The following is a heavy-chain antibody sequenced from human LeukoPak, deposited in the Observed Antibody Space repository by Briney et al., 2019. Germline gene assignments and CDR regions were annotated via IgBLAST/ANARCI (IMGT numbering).Heavy chain of an antibody. J-gene: IGHJ4*02. CDR3: ARTASTRWSFDY. V-gene: IGHV3-23*01. CDR1: GFTFSSYA. CDR2: ISGSGGDT. D-gene: IGHD2-21*02. Sequence: GGSLRLSCAASGFTFSSYAMSWVRQAPGKGLEWVSDISGSGGDTYYADSVKGRFTISRDNSKNTLYLQMSSPRTEDTAVYYCARTASTRWSFDYWGQGTLVTVSS.